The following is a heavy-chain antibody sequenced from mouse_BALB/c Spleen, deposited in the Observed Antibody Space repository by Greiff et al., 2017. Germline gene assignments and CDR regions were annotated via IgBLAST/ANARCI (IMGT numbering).Heavy chain of an antibody. Sequence: VQLQQSGAELARPGASVKISCKASGYSFTGYNMNWVKQSNGKSLEWIGNIDPYYGGTSYNQKFKGKATLTVDKSSSTAYMQLKSLTSEDSAVYYCARGGYGSSYWYFDVWGAGTTVTVSS. D-gene: IGHD1-1*01. CDR1: GYSFTGYN. CDR2: IDPYYGGT. V-gene: IGHV1-39*01. CDR3: ARGGYGSSYWYFDV. J-gene: IGHJ1*01.